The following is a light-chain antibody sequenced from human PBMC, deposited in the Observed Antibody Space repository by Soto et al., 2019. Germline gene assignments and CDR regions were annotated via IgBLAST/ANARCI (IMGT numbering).Light chain of an antibody. J-gene: IGLJ2*01. Sequence: QSVLTQPPSASGTPGQRVTISCSGSSSNIGSNTVNWYQQLPGTAPKLLIYSNNQRPSGVPDRFSGSKSGTSASLAISGLQSEDEAAYYCAAWDASLNGVVFGGGTQLTVL. V-gene: IGLV1-44*01. CDR1: SSNIGSNT. CDR3: AAWDASLNGVV. CDR2: SNN.